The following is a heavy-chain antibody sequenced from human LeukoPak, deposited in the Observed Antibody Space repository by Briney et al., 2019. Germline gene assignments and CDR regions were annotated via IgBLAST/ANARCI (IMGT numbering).Heavy chain of an antibody. CDR1: GFTFSSYE. CDR2: ISSSGSTI. CDR3: ARSVPGGDGWMGSIGY. D-gene: IGHD2-21*01. V-gene: IGHV3-48*03. J-gene: IGHJ4*02. Sequence: QPGGSLRLSCAASGFTFSSYEMSWVRQAPGKGLEWVSYISSSGSTIYYADSVKGRFTISRDNSKNTLYLQMNSLRVGDTAVYYCARSVPGGDGWMGSIGYWGQGTLVTVPS.